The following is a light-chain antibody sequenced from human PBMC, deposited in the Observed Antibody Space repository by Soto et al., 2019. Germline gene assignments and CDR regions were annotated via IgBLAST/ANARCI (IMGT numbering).Light chain of an antibody. J-gene: IGLJ1*01. Sequence: QSALTQPASVSGSPGQSITISCTGTSSDVDGYNYVSWYQQHPGKVPKLMIYEVSNRPSGVSNRFSVSKSGNTASLTISGLQAEDEADYYCSSYTSASTYVFGTGTKLTVL. CDR2: EVS. CDR3: SSYTSASTYV. V-gene: IGLV2-14*01. CDR1: SSDVDGYNY.